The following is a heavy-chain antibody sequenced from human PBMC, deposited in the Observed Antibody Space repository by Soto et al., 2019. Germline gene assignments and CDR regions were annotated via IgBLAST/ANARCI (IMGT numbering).Heavy chain of an antibody. J-gene: IGHJ6*02. CDR2: IIPIFGTA. CDR1: GGTFSSYA. D-gene: IGHD3-22*01. CDR3: ARDGTSPIVVVQPYYYYGMDV. Sequence: QVQLVQSGAEVKKPGSSVKVSCKASGGTFSSYAISWVRQAPGQGLEWMGGIIPIFGTANYAQKFQGRVTITADESTSTAYMELSSLRSEDTAVYYCARDGTSPIVVVQPYYYYGMDVWGQGTTVAVSS. V-gene: IGHV1-69*01.